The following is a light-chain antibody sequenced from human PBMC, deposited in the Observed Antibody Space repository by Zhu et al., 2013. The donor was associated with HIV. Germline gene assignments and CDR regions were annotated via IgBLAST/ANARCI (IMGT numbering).Light chain of an antibody. CDR3: QVWDSSSDHWV. CDR2: QDN. V-gene: IGLV3-1*01. CDR1: RLGDKY. Sequence: SYELTQPPSVSVSPGQTASITCSGDRLGDKYACWYQQKPGQSPVVVIYQDNKRPSGIPERFSGSNSGNTATLTISGTQAMDEADYYCQVWDSSSDHWVFGGGTKLTVL. J-gene: IGLJ3*02.